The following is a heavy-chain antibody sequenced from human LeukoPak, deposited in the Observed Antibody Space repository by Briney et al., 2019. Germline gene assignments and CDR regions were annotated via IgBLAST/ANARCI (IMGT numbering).Heavy chain of an antibody. D-gene: IGHD4-23*01. J-gene: IGHJ4*02. V-gene: IGHV4-59*02. CDR2: IQYNGRA. CDR3: ASPHGRNAGY. CDR1: GGSVTDTH. Sequence: PSETLSLTCTVSGGSVTDTHWSWIRQPPGKGLERIAYIQYNGRADYNPSLKSRVTMSVDTSKNQFSLSLTSVTAADTAVYYCASPHGRNAGYWGQGTLVTVSS.